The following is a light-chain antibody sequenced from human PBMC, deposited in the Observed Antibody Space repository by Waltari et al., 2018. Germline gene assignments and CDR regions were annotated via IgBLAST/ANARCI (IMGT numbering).Light chain of an antibody. CDR2: DAS. CDR3: QKYTSAPAT. J-gene: IGKJ2*01. CDR1: QGISNY. Sequence: DIQMTQSPSSLSASVGDRVTITCRASQGISNYLALYQQKPGKVPQLLIYDASTLQSGVPSRFSGGGSGTDFTLTISSLRPEDVATYYCQKYTSAPATFGQGTKLEIK. V-gene: IGKV1-27*01.